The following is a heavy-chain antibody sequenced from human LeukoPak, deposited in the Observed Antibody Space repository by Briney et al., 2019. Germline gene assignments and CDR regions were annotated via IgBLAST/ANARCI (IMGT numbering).Heavy chain of an antibody. CDR1: GYSISSGYY. CDR3: AREGYCSGTSCYNFNY. CDR2: IYHSGST. Sequence: SETLSLTCTVSGYSISSGYYWGWIRQPPGKGLEWIGSIYHSGSTYYNPSLKSRVTISVDTSKNQFSLNLSSVTAADTAVYYRAREGYCSGTSCYNFNYWGQGTLVTVSS. J-gene: IGHJ4*02. V-gene: IGHV4-38-2*02. D-gene: IGHD2-2*02.